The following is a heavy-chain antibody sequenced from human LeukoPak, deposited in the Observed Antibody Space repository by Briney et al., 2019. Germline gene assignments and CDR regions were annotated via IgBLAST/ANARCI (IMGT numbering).Heavy chain of an antibody. D-gene: IGHD2-2*02. V-gene: IGHV3-11*01. CDR3: ARAKQDIVVVPAAIVYYYYGMDV. J-gene: IGHJ6*02. CDR2: ISSSGSPI. CDR1: GFTFSDYY. Sequence: PGGSLRLSCAASGFTFSDYYMSWIRQAPGKGLEWVSYISSSGSPIYYADSVKGRFTISRDNAKNSLYLQMNGLRAEDTAVYYCARAKQDIVVVPAAIVYYYYGMDVWGQGTTVTVSS.